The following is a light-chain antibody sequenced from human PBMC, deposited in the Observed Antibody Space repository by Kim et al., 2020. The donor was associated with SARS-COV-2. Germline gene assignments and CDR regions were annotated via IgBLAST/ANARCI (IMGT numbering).Light chain of an antibody. CDR3: QSYDSGLSGSV. CDR1: SSNIGAGYE. CDR2: ANT. Sequence: QSVLTQPPSVSGAPGQRVTISCTGSSSNIGAGYEVHWYQQLPGTAPKLVIYANTNRPSGIPDRFSGSKSGTSASLAITGLLTVDEADYYCQSYDSGLSGSVFGTGTKVTV. V-gene: IGLV1-40*01. J-gene: IGLJ1*01.